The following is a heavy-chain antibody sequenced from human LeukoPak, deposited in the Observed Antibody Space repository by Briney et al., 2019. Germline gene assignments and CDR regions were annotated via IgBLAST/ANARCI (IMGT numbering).Heavy chain of an antibody. J-gene: IGHJ4*02. CDR3: GRSDYGVNSDY. CDR1: GFTFNPYG. D-gene: IGHD4-23*01. CDR2: INSGGSST. V-gene: IGHV3-74*01. Sequence: GGSLRLSCAASGFTFNPYGVRWVRQARGEALVWVSRINSGGSSTIYAAAVECRFPNARGNDKKTLYLQLKSLRAEDTTVFYCGRSDYGVNSDYWGQGTLVTVSS.